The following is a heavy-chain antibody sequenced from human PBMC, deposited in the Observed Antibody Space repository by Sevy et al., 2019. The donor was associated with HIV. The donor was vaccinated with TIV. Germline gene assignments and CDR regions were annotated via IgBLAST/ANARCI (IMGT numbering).Heavy chain of an antibody. CDR1: GFTFSSYS. D-gene: IGHD5-18*01. CDR2: ISSSSSTI. CDR3: TRGRLQDDY. J-gene: IGHJ4*02. V-gene: IGHV3-48*01. Sequence: GGSLRLSCAASGFTFSSYSMNWVRQAPGKGLEWVSYISSSSSTIYYADSVKGRFTISSDNAQNSLYLQMNSLRAEDTAVYYCTRGRLQDDYWGQGTLVTVSS.